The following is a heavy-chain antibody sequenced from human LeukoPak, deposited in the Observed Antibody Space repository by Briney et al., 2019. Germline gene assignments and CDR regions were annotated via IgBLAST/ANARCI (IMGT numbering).Heavy chain of an antibody. V-gene: IGHV3-7*01. D-gene: IGHD3-10*02. CDR1: GFIFSRSW. CDR2: MNEDGSEK. CDR3: AELGITMIGGV. J-gene: IGHJ6*04. Sequence: GGSLRLSCAGSGFIFSRSWMNWVRQAPGKGLEWVASMNEDGSEKYYVDSVMGRFTISRDNAKNSLYLQMNGLRAEDTAVYYCAELGITMIGGVWGKGTTVTISS.